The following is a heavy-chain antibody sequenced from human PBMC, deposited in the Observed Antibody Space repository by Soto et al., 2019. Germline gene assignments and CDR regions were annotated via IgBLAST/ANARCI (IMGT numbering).Heavy chain of an antibody. CDR3: AKDPYYYDSSGPAGEGNYFDY. CDR1: GFTFSSYA. Sequence: GGSLRLSCAASGFTFSSYAMSWVRQAPGKGLEWVSAISGSGGSTYYADSVKGRFTISRDNSKNTLYLQMNSLRAEDTAVYYCAKDPYYYDSSGPAGEGNYFDYWGQGTLVTVS. CDR2: ISGSGGST. V-gene: IGHV3-23*01. J-gene: IGHJ4*02. D-gene: IGHD3-22*01.